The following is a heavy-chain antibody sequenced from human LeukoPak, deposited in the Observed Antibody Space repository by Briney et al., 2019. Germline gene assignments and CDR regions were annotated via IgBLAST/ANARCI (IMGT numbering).Heavy chain of an antibody. D-gene: IGHD6-19*01. Sequence: GSLRLSCAASGFTFSSYWMSWVRQAPGKGLEWVANIKQDGSEKYYVDSVKGRFTISRDNAKNSLYLQMNSLRAEDTAVYYCARDPLTLAGHYYYYYYMDVWGKGTTVTISS. CDR1: GFTFSSYW. CDR2: IKQDGSEK. V-gene: IGHV3-7*01. CDR3: ARDPLTLAGHYYYYYYMDV. J-gene: IGHJ6*03.